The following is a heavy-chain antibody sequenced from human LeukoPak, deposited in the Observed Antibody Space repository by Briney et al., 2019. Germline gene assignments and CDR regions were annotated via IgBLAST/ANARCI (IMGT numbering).Heavy chain of an antibody. D-gene: IGHD2-21*01. Sequence: ASVKVSCKASGYNFISYYMHWVRQAPGQGLEWMGIINASGGSTSYAQKFQDRVTMTRDTSTSTVYMELSSLKSEDTAVYYCAREDVVLVDAVRYYYYGMDVWGQGTTVTVSS. CDR2: INASGGST. CDR3: AREDVVLVDAVRYYYYGMDV. CDR1: GYNFISYY. J-gene: IGHJ6*02. V-gene: IGHV1-46*01.